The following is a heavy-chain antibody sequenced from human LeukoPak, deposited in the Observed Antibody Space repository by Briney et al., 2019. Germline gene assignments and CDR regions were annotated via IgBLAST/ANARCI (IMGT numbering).Heavy chain of an antibody. V-gene: IGHV3-23*01. J-gene: IGHJ4*02. CDR2: ISGSGGST. Sequence: PGGSLRLSCAASGFTFSSYAMSWVRQAPGKGLEWVSAISGSGGSTYYADSVKGRFTISRGNSKNTLYLQMNSLRAEDTAVYYCARGSYDSSGYSNYFDYWGQGTLVTVSS. CDR1: GFTFSSYA. D-gene: IGHD3-22*01. CDR3: ARGSYDSSGYSNYFDY.